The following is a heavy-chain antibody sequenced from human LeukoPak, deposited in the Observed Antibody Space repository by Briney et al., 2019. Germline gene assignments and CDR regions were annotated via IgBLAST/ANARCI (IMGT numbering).Heavy chain of an antibody. CDR1: GDTVSSNSAA. V-gene: IGHV6-1*01. D-gene: IGHD2-21*02. Sequence: SQTLSLTCAISGDTVSSNSAAWNWIRQSPSRGLEWLGRTYFRSKWYNDYAESLKGRISINPDTSKNQFSLHLNSVNPEDTAVYYCANFYFNTWSQGSLVTVSS. J-gene: IGHJ5*02. CDR3: ANFYFNT. CDR2: TYFRSKWYN.